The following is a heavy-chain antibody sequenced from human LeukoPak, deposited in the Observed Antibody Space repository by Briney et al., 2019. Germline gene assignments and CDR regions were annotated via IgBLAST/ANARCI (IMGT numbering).Heavy chain of an antibody. CDR1: GFTFSSYS. J-gene: IGHJ4*02. CDR2: ISSSSSYI. Sequence: GGSLRLSCAASGFTFSSYSMNGVRQAPGKGLEWVSSISSSSSYIYYADSVKGRFTISRDNAKNSLYLQMNSLRAGDTAVYYCARGRYCSSTSCYPYYFDYWGQGTLVTVSS. CDR3: ARGRYCSSTSCYPYYFDY. V-gene: IGHV3-21*01. D-gene: IGHD2-2*01.